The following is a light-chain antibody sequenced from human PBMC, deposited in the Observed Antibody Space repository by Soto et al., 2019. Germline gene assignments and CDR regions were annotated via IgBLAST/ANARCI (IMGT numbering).Light chain of an antibody. CDR2: DAS. CDR1: QSISSR. CDR3: QQYNSYSRT. Sequence: IQMTQSPSTLSASVGDRVTITCRASQSISSRLAWYQQKPGKAPKLLIYDASSLESGVPSRFSGSGSGTEITLSISSLQPDDFATYYCQQYNSYSRTFGQGTKVDIK. J-gene: IGKJ1*01. V-gene: IGKV1-5*01.